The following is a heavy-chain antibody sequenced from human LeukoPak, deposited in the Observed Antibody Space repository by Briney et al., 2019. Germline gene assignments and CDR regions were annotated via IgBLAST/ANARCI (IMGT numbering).Heavy chain of an antibody. J-gene: IGHJ4*02. Sequence: GGSLRLSCAASGFTLSNYAMTWVRQAPGKGLEWVSSITGSGALTYYADSVKGRFTISKDNAMDTLFLQMNSLRADDTAVYYCARDTGAYYDSGGLDYWGQGTLVTVSS. CDR2: ITGSGALT. CDR1: GFTLSNYA. CDR3: ARDTGAYYDSGGLDY. V-gene: IGHV3-23*01. D-gene: IGHD3-22*01.